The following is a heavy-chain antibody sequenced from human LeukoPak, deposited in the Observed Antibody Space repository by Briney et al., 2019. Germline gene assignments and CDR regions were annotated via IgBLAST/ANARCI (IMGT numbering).Heavy chain of an antibody. V-gene: IGHV3-74*01. CDR1: GFTVSSNY. CDR2: INIDGSST. Sequence: GGSLRLSCAASGFTVSSNYMSWVRQAPGKGLEWVSRINIDGSSTSYADSVKGRFTISRDNAKNTLYLQMSSLGADDTAVYYCARATSSRWGSFDVWGQGTMVTVSS. J-gene: IGHJ3*01. D-gene: IGHD6-13*01. CDR3: ARATSSRWGSFDV.